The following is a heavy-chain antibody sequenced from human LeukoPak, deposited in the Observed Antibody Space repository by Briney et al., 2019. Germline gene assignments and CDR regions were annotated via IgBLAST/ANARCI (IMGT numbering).Heavy chain of an antibody. CDR3: AKGGRITMLRGVQRDHYFDY. J-gene: IGHJ4*02. CDR2: IRYDGSNR. Sequence: GGSLTLSCGVSGFTFSNYGLHWVRQARGKGLEGVAYIRYDGSNRHYADSVKGRFTISRDNSKNTLYLQMNSLRVEDTAVYYCAKGGRITMLRGVQRDHYFDYWGQGTLVTVSS. V-gene: IGHV3-30*02. CDR1: GFTFSNYG. D-gene: IGHD3-10*01.